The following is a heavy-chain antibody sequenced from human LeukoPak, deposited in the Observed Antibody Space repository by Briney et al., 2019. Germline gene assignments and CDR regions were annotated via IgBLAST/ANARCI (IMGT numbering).Heavy chain of an antibody. CDR3: AKDSYDSSGYYSDY. J-gene: IGHJ4*02. CDR2: IRYDGSNK. D-gene: IGHD3-22*01. Sequence: GGSLRLSCAASGFTFSSYGMHWVRRAPGKGLEWVAFIRYDGSNKYYADSVKGRFTISRDNSKNTLYLQMNSLRAEDTAVYYCAKDSYDSSGYYSDYWGQGTLVTVSS. CDR1: GFTFSSYG. V-gene: IGHV3-30*02.